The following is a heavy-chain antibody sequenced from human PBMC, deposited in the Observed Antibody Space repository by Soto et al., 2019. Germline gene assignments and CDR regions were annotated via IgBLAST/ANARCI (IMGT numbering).Heavy chain of an antibody. V-gene: IGHV3-21*01. D-gene: IGHD6-19*01. Sequence: PGVSLRLSCAASGCTFSSYSMNWVRRAPGKRLEWVSSLSSSSSYIYYADSVKGRFTISRDTAKNSLYLQMNNLRAEDTAVYYCASDRLGNQWLVSKCYYGIVVWGQGT. CDR2: LSSSSSYI. CDR1: GCTFSSYS. J-gene: IGHJ6*02. CDR3: ASDRLGNQWLVSKCYYGIVV.